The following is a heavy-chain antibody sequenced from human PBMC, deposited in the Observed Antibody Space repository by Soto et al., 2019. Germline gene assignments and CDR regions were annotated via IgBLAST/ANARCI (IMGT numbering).Heavy chain of an antibody. CDR2: IYYSGNT. CDR1: GASSNSGPYF. J-gene: IGHJ4*02. CDR3: ARAAIRGYYFDS. D-gene: IGHD2-21*01. Sequence: QVHLQESGPGLVEPSQTLSRTCSVAGASSNSGPYFWSFILQNPGKGPEWRGVIYYSGNTYYNPSLKTRINMSVDTSQNQFSLNLTSVTAADTAVYFCARAAIRGYYFDSWGQGTLVTVSS. V-gene: IGHV4-31*03.